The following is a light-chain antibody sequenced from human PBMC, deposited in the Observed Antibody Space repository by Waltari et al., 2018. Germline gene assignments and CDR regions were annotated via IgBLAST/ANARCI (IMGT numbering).Light chain of an antibody. V-gene: IGKV1-39*01. J-gene: IGKJ5*01. CDR2: AAS. CDR1: QSISSY. Sequence: IQMTQSPSSLSASVGARVPITCRASQSISSYLNWYQQKPGKAPKLLIYAASSLQGGVPSRFSGRGSGTDFTLSISSLQAEDFATYYCQQSYSTLITFGQGTRLEIK. CDR3: QQSYSTLIT.